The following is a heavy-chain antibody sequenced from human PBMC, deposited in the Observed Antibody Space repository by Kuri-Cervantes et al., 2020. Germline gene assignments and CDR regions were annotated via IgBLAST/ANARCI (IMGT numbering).Heavy chain of an antibody. J-gene: IGHJ6*02. CDR3: ASFYYDSSGYYRSHTYYYGMDV. D-gene: IGHD3-22*01. CDR1: GFTFSSYA. Sequence: GGSLRLSCAASGFTFSSYAMSWVRQAPGKGLEWVSAISSSSSYIYYADSVKGRFTISRDNAKNSLYLQMNSLRAEDTAVYYCASFYYDSSGYYRSHTYYYGMDVWGQGTTVTVSS. CDR2: ISSSSSYI. V-gene: IGHV3-21*04.